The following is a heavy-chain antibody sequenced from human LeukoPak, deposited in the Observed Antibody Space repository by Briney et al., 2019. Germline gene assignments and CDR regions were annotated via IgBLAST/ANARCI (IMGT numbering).Heavy chain of an antibody. Sequence: RSLRLSCAASGFTFDDYAMHWVRQAPGKGLEWVSGISWNSGSIGYADSVKGRFTISRDNAKNSLYLQMNSLRAEDTALYYCAKGPAFDYWGQGTLVTVSS. V-gene: IGHV3-9*01. CDR1: GFTFDDYA. D-gene: IGHD2-2*01. J-gene: IGHJ4*02. CDR3: AKGPAFDY. CDR2: ISWNSGSI.